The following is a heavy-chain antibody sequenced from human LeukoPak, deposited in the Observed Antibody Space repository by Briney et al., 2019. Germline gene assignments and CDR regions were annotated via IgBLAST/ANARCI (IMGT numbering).Heavy chain of an antibody. V-gene: IGHV1-2*02. CDR1: GYTFTGYY. CDR3: ARARPGVLMVYAESSFDY. D-gene: IGHD2-8*01. Sequence: ASVKVSCKASGYTFTGYYMHWVRQAPGQGLEWMGWINPNSGGTDYAQKFQGRVTMTRDTSISTAYMELSRLRSDDTAVYYCARARPGVLMVYAESSFDYWGQGTLVTVSS. J-gene: IGHJ4*02. CDR2: INPNSGGT.